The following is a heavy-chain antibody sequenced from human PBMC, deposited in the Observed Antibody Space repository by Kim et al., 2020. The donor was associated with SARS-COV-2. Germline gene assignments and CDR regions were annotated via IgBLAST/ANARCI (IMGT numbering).Heavy chain of an antibody. CDR1: GGTFSSYA. Sequence: SVKVSCKASGGTFSSYAISWVRQAPGQGLEWMGRIIPILGIANYAQKFKGRVTITADKSTSTAYMELSSLRSEDTAMFYVASDIVVVPAAESYDYYGMD. CDR3: ASDIVVVPAAESYDYYGMD. J-gene: IGHJ6*01. V-gene: IGHV1-69*04. D-gene: IGHD2-2*01. CDR2: IIPILGIA.